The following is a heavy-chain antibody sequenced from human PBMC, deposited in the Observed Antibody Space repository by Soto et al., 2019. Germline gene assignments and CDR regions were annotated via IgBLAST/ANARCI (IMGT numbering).Heavy chain of an antibody. V-gene: IGHV1-3*05. Sequence: QVQLVQSGAEERKPGASVKVSCKASGYTFSTYAMHWVRRAPGQSLECIGWFNGGNGNIKYSQKFEGRVTITTDTAASTAYMALNMLRSEDTAVYYCARGNVRGGCLDYWGQGTLVSVSS. D-gene: IGHD3-10*01. CDR3: ARGNVRGGCLDY. CDR1: GYTFSTYA. CDR2: FNGGNGNI. J-gene: IGHJ4*02.